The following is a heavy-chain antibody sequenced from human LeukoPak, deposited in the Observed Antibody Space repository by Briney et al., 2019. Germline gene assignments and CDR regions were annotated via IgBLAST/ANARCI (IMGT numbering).Heavy chain of an antibody. J-gene: IGHJ4*02. D-gene: IGHD5-24*01. Sequence: GGSLRLSCAASGFTFSSYSMNWVRQAPGKGLEWVSVIYSGGSTYYADSVKGRFTISRDNSKNTLYLQMNSLRAEDTAVYYCARESGDGYNLGFDYWGQGTLVTVSS. CDR3: ARESGDGYNLGFDY. V-gene: IGHV3-53*01. CDR2: IYSGGST. CDR1: GFTFSSYS.